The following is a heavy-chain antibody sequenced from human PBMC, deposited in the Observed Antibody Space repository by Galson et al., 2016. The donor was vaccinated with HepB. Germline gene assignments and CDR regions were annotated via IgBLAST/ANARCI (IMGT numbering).Heavy chain of an antibody. Sequence: SVKVSCKASGGTFSSYAISWVRQAPGQGLEWMGGIIPLFKKANYAQKFQGRVTMTADESTNTAYMELSSLTSEDTAVYYCARVSESYPGNSWLTFGYWGQGTLVTVSS. D-gene: IGHD2/OR15-2a*01. CDR3: ARVSESYPGNSWLTFGY. CDR2: IIPLFKKA. V-gene: IGHV1-69*13. CDR1: GGTFSSYA. J-gene: IGHJ4*02.